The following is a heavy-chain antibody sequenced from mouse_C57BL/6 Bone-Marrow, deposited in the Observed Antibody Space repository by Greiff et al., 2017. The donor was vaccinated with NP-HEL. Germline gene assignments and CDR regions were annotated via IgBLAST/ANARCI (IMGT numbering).Heavy chain of an antibody. V-gene: IGHV1-7*01. D-gene: IGHD2-2*01. CDR2: INPSSGYT. Sequence: VKLMESGAELAKPGASVKLSCKASGYTFTSYWMHWVKQRPGQGLEWIGYINPSSGYTKYNQKFKDKATLTADKSSSTAYMQLSSLTYEDSAVYYCARDLLWLRWYFDVWGTGTTVTVSA. CDR1: GYTFTSYW. J-gene: IGHJ1*03. CDR3: ARDLLWLRWYFDV.